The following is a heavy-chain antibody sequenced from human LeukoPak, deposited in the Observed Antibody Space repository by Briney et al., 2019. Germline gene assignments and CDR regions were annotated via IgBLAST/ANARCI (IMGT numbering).Heavy chain of an antibody. CDR2: ISSSSSYI. V-gene: IGHV3-21*01. Sequence: PGGSLRLSRAASGFTFSSYSMNWVRQAPGKGLEWVSSISSSSSYIYYADSVKGRFTISRDNAKNLLYLQMNSLRAEDTAVYYCAGYYDSSGYWDYYYGMDVWGQGTTVTVSS. D-gene: IGHD3-22*01. CDR1: GFTFSSYS. CDR3: AGYYDSSGYWDYYYGMDV. J-gene: IGHJ6*02.